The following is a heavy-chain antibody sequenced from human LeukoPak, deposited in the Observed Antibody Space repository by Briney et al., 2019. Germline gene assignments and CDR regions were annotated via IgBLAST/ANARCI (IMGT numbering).Heavy chain of an antibody. J-gene: IGHJ3*02. CDR2: ISAYNSYT. CDR1: GYTFTNYG. V-gene: IGHV1-18*01. Sequence: ASVKVSCKASGYTFTNYGISWVRQAPGQGLEWMGWISAYNSYTNYAQKLQGRVTMTTDTSTSTAYMELRSLRSDDTAVYYCARYIVSYPHDAFDIWGQGTMVTVSS. D-gene: IGHD1-26*01. CDR3: ARYIVSYPHDAFDI.